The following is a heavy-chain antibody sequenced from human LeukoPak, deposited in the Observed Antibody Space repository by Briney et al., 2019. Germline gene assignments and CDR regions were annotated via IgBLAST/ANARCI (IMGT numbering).Heavy chain of an antibody. D-gene: IGHD3-9*01. Sequence: ASVKVSCKASGYTFTSYDINWVRQATGQGLEWMGWMNPNSGNTGYAQKFQGRVTMTRNTSISTAYMELSSLRSEDTAVYYCARGGTYYDILTGLVPYYMDVWGKGTTVTISS. V-gene: IGHV1-8*01. J-gene: IGHJ6*03. CDR1: GYTFTSYD. CDR3: ARGGTYYDILTGLVPYYMDV. CDR2: MNPNSGNT.